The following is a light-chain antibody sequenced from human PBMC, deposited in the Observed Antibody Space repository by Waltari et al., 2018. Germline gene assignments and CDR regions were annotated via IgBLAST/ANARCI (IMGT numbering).Light chain of an antibody. CDR2: RNK. J-gene: IGLJ3*02. Sequence: QSVLTQPPSASGTPGQRVTISCSGSSSNIGSNYVYWYQQLPGTAPKLLIYRNKPRPSGVPYRFFCSKSGTSGSLAISGLRSEDEADYYCAAWDDSLSVWVFGGGTKLTVL. V-gene: IGLV1-47*01. CDR3: AAWDDSLSVWV. CDR1: SSNIGSNY.